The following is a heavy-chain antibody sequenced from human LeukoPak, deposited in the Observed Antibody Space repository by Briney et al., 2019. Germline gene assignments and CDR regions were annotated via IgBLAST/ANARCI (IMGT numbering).Heavy chain of an antibody. Sequence: PGGSLRLSCAASGFTFSSYSMNWVRQAPGKGLEWVSSISSSSSYIYYADSVKGRFTISRDNAKNSLYLQMNSLRAEDMALYYCAKAPIPTAWGDAFDIWGQGTMVTVSS. J-gene: IGHJ3*02. CDR3: AKAPIPTAWGDAFDI. D-gene: IGHD2-21*02. CDR2: ISSSSSYI. V-gene: IGHV3-21*04. CDR1: GFTFSSYS.